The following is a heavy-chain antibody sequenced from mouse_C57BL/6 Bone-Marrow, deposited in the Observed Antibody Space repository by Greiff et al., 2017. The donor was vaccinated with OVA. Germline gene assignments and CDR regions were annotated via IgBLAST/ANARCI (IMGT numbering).Heavy chain of an antibody. D-gene: IGHD2-3*01. CDR3: AISDGYSYWYFDV. CDR1: GYTFTSYW. V-gene: IGHV1-74*01. CDR2: IHPSDSDT. Sequence: QVQLKQPGAELVKPGASVKVSCKASGYTFTSYWMHWVKQRPGQGLEWIGRIHPSDSDTNYNQKFKGKATLTVDKSSSTAYMQLSSLTSEDSAVYYCAISDGYSYWYFDVWGTGTTVTVSS. J-gene: IGHJ1*03.